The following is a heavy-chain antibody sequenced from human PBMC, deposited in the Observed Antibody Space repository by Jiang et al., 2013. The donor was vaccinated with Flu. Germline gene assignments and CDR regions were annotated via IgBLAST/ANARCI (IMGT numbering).Heavy chain of an antibody. D-gene: IGHD3-3*01. V-gene: IGHV4-59*13. J-gene: IGHJ5*02. CDR2: IYYSGST. CDR1: GGSISSYY. CDR3: ARVLGSRSFLGLGWFDP. Sequence: SGGSISSYYWSWIRQPPGKGLEWIGYIYYSGSTNYNPSLKSRVTISVDTSKNQFSLKLSSVTAADTAVYYCARVLGSRSFLGLGWFDPWGQGTLVTVSS.